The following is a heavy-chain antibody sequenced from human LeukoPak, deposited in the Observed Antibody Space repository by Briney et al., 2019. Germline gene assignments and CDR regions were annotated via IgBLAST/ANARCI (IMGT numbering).Heavy chain of an antibody. J-gene: IGHJ4*02. CDR2: INHSGST. CDR1: GGSISGYY. D-gene: IGHD3-3*01. V-gene: IGHV4-34*01. CDR3: ARRYDFWSGYPPPLDY. Sequence: SETLSLTCAVYGGSISGYYWSWIRQPPGKGLEWIGEINHSGSTNYNPSLKSRVTISVDTSKKQFSLKLSSVTAADTAVYYCARRYDFWSGYPPPLDYWGQGTLVTVSS.